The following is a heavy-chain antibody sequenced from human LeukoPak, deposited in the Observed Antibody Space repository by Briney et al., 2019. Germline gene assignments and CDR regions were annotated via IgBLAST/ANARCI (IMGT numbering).Heavy chain of an antibody. Sequence: SETLSLTCTVSGDSINSGSYYWVWIRQPPGKGLEWIGSIYYSGTTFYNPSLKSRVSISADTSKNQFFLKLSSVTAADTAVYYCARKAGYYYYMDVWGKGTTVTVSS. CDR3: ARKAGYYYYMDV. V-gene: IGHV4-39*01. J-gene: IGHJ6*03. CDR2: IYYSGTT. CDR1: GDSINSGSYY.